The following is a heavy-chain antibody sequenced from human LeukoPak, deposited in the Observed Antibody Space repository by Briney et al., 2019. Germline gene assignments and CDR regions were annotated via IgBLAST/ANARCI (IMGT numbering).Heavy chain of an antibody. CDR2: IHYDSSTE. V-gene: IGHV3-30*02. D-gene: IGHD5-18*01. Sequence: GGSLRLSCAASGFAFSSYGMHWVRQAPGKGLEWVAYIHYDSSTEDYADSVKGQFTISRDNSKNTLYLQMNSLRDGDTAVYYCARDPGYRGESGWFDPWGQGTLVTVSS. CDR1: GFAFSSYG. CDR3: ARDPGYRGESGWFDP. J-gene: IGHJ5*02.